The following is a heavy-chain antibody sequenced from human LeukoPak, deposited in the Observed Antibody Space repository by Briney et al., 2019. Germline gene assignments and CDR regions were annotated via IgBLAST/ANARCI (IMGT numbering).Heavy chain of an antibody. D-gene: IGHD2-15*01. CDR2: ISGSGGSA. CDR1: GFTFSNQA. J-gene: IGHJ4*02. CDR3: ASGSPTELREYYFDY. Sequence: GGSLRLSCAASGFTFSNQAMSWVRQAPGKGLEWVAAISGSGGSAYYADSVKGRFSISRDNFKNTLYLQMNSLRAEDTAVYYCASGSPTELREYYFDYWGQGTLVTVSS. V-gene: IGHV3-23*01.